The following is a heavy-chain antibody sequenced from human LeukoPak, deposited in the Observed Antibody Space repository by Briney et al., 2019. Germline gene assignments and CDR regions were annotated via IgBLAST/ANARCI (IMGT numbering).Heavy chain of an antibody. J-gene: IGHJ6*03. Sequence: ASVKVSCKASGYTFTSYGISLVRQAPGQGLEWMGWISAYNGNTNYAQKLQGRVTMTTDTSTSTAYMELRSLRSDDTAVYYCARLIWFGRAYYYYMDVWGKGTTVTVSS. CDR1: GYTFTSYG. CDR3: ARLIWFGRAYYYYMDV. CDR2: ISAYNGNT. D-gene: IGHD3-10*01. V-gene: IGHV1-18*01.